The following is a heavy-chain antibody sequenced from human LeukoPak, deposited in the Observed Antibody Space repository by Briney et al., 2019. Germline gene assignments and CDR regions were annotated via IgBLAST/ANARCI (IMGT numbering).Heavy chain of an antibody. CDR1: GYTFTSYC. D-gene: IGHD5-18*01. CDR2: INPNSGGT. V-gene: IGHV1-2*02. J-gene: IGHJ5*02. Sequence: GASVKVSCKASGYTFTSYCISWVRQAPGQGLEWMGWINPNSGGTNYAQKFQGRVTMTRDTSISTAYMELSRLRSDDTAVYYCARDIVMVTYWFDPWGQGTLVTVSS. CDR3: ARDIVMVTYWFDP.